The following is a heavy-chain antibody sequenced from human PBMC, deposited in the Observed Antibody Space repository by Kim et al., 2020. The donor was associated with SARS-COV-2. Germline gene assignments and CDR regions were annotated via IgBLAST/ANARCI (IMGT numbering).Heavy chain of an antibody. CDR1: GFNFNNFG. CDR2: ISYEGSKK. CDR3: AKSTVIFWF. Sequence: VGSLRLSCAASGFNFNNFGFHWVRQAPGKGLEWVAVISYEGSKKNYADSLKGRFIISRDYSKNTLFLELTSLTPEDTAVYYCAKSTVIFWF. V-gene: IGHV3-30*18. J-gene: IGHJ5*01.